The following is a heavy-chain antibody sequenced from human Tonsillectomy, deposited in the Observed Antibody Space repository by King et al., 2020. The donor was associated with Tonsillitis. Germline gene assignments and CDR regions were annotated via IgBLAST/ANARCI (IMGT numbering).Heavy chain of an antibody. CDR3: AKDLAG. CDR2: ISYDGSNK. V-gene: IGHV3-30*18. J-gene: IGHJ4*02. CDR1: GFTFSSYG. Sequence: VQLVESGGGVVQPGRSLRLSCAASGFTFSSYGMHWVRQAPGKGLEWVAVISYDGSNKYYADSVKGRFTISRDNSKNTLYLQMNSLRAEDTAVYYCAKDLAGWGQGTLVTVSS.